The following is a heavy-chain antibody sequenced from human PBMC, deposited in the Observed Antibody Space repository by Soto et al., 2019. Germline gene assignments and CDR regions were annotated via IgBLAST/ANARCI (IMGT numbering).Heavy chain of an antibody. CDR3: AKDLGGNYYYYGMDV. Sequence: LRLSCAASGFTFSSYGMHWVRQAPGRGLEWVAVISYDGSNKYYADSVKGRFAISRDNSKNTLYLQMNSLRAEDTAVYYCAKDLGGNYYYYGMDVWGQGTTVTVSS. D-gene: IGHD3-16*01. CDR1: GFTFSSYG. CDR2: ISYDGSNK. V-gene: IGHV3-30*18. J-gene: IGHJ6*02.